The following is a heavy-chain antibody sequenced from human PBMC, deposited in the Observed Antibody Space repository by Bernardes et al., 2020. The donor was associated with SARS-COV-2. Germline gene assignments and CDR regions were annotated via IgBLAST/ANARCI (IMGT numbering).Heavy chain of an antibody. J-gene: IGHJ4*02. D-gene: IGHD6-13*01. CDR2: ISWNSGSI. Sequence: SLRLSCAASGFTFDDYAMHWVRQAPGKGLEWVSGISWNSGSIDYADSVKGRFTISRDNAKNSLYLQMNSLRAEDTALYYCAKGPDIAAAVDYWGQGTLVTVSS. V-gene: IGHV3-9*01. CDR1: GFTFDDYA. CDR3: AKGPDIAAAVDY.